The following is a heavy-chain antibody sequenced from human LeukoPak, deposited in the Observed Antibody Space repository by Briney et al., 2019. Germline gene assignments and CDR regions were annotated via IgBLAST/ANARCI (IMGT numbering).Heavy chain of an antibody. CDR2: IIPILGIA. CDR1: GGTFSSYA. D-gene: IGHD6-13*01. V-gene: IGHV1-69*04. Sequence: GASVKVSCKASGGTFSSYAISWVRQAPGQGLEWMGRIIPILGIANYAQKFQGRVTITADESTSTAYMELSSLRSEDTAVYYCADGPGSSWFGYWGQGTLVTVSS. CDR3: ADGPGSSWFGY. J-gene: IGHJ4*02.